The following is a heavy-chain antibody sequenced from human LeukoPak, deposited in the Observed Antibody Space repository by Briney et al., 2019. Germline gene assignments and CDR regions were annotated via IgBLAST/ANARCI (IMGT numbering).Heavy chain of an antibody. CDR3: ARGDRPRVIPPLIRKKNAFDI. J-gene: IGHJ3*02. CDR2: IYSSGRT. Sequence: SKTMSLTCTFSGGSNSGFEYYWGWIRQPPGKALEWIGCIYSSGRTHYSPSLRSRVSISTDMSQNQFSLKLSSVTAADTAVYYCARGDRPRVIPPLIRKKNAFDIWGQGTMVTVSS. D-gene: IGHD2/OR15-2a*01. V-gene: IGHV4-39*07. CDR1: GGSNSGFEYY.